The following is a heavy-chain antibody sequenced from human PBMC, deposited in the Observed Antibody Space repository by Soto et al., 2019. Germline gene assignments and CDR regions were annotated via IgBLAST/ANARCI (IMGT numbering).Heavy chain of an antibody. CDR2: IYHTGST. J-gene: IGHJ4*02. D-gene: IGHD3-22*01. V-gene: IGHV4-30-4*01. CDR1: GDSMSRGDYY. Sequence: SETLSLTCTVSGDSMSRGDYYWSWIRQPPGKGLEWIGFIYHTGSTYYSPSLKNRVAISVDTSKNQFSLKLSSVTAADTAVYYCARVRREYDNSGPVDYWGQGTLVTVSS. CDR3: ARVRREYDNSGPVDY.